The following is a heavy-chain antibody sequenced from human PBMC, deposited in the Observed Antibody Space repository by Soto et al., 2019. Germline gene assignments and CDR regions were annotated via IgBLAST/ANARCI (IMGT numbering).Heavy chain of an antibody. J-gene: IGHJ4*02. Sequence: GGSLRLSCSASGVTFSNSAMHWVRQAPGKGLEYVSAISSSGGSTYYADSVKGRFTISRDNSKNTLYLQMSSLRVEDTAVYYCVKGYSSSWYVWFDYWGQGT. D-gene: IGHD6-13*01. CDR2: ISSSGGST. CDR1: GVTFSNSA. V-gene: IGHV3-64D*06. CDR3: VKGYSSSWYVWFDY.